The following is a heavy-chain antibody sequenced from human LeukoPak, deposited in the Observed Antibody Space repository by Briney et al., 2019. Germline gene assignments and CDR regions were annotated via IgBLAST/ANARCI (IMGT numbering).Heavy chain of an antibody. J-gene: IGHJ4*02. D-gene: IGHD3-10*01. V-gene: IGHV3-7*01. CDR1: GLTFSSYW. CDR2: IKQDGSEK. Sequence: GGSLRLSCAASGLTFSSYWMSWVRQAPGKGLEWVANIKQDGSEKYYVDSVKGRFTISRDNAKNSLYLQMNSLRAEDTAVYYCARELTYYYGSGSYSFDYWGQGTLVTVSS. CDR3: ARELTYYYGSGSYSFDY.